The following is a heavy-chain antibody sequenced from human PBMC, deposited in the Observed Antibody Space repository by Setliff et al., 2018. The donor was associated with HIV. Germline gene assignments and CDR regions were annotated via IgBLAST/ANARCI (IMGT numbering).Heavy chain of an antibody. Sequence: HPGGSLRLSCAASGFTFSSYAMSWVRQAPGKGLEWVSAISGSGGSTYYADSVKGRFTISRDNSKNTLYLQMNSLRAEDTAVYYCAKERNPYDYDSSGYSWFDPWGQGTLVTVSS. D-gene: IGHD3-22*01. V-gene: IGHV3-23*01. J-gene: IGHJ5*02. CDR2: ISGSGGST. CDR1: GFTFSSYA. CDR3: AKERNPYDYDSSGYSWFDP.